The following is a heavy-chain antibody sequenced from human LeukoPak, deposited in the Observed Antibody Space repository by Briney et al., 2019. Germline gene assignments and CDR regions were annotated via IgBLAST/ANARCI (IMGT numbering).Heavy chain of an antibody. CDR3: ARDTKDY. J-gene: IGHJ4*02. D-gene: IGHD2-2*01. CDR2: ISRSSTTI. V-gene: IGHV3-48*04. Sequence: PGGSLRLSCAASGFTFSNYSMNWVRQAPGKGLEWVSYISRSSTTIYYADSVKGRFTISRDNAKNSLYLQMNSLRAEDTGVYFCARDTKDYWGQGTLVVVSS. CDR1: GFTFSNYS.